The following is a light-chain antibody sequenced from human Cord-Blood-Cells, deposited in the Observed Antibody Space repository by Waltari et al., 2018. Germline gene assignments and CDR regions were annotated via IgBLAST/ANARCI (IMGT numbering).Light chain of an antibody. CDR3: SSYTSSSTRV. Sequence: QSALTQPASVSGSPGQSITISCTGTSSDVRGYNYVSLYQQHPGKAPNLMIYDVSNRPSGVSNRFSGSKSGNTASLTISGLQAEDEADYYCSSYTSSSTRVFGGGTKLTVL. J-gene: IGLJ3*02. CDR2: DVS. V-gene: IGLV2-14*03. CDR1: SSDVRGYNY.